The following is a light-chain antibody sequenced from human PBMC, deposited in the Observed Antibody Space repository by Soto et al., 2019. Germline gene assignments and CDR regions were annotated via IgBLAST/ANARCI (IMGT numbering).Light chain of an antibody. CDR1: QSVSSSY. J-gene: IGKJ1*01. CDR3: QQYGSSPWT. CDR2: STS. Sequence: EIVLTQSPGTLSLSPGERATLSCRASQSVSSSYLAWYQQKPGQAPRLLIYSTSSRATGIPDRFSGSGSGTDFTLTISRLEPEDFAVYYCQQYGSSPWTVRRGTRVEIK. V-gene: IGKV3-20*01.